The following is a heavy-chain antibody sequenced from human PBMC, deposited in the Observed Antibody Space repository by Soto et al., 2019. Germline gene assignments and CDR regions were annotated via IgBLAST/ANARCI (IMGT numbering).Heavy chain of an antibody. CDR2: IYYSGST. Sequence: QLQLQESGPGLVKPSETLSLTCTVSGGSISSSSYYWGWIRQPPGKGLEWIGSIYYSGSTYYNPSLKSRVTISVDTSKNQFSLKLSSVTAADTAVYYCARLTALEYSSSLIDYWGQGTLVTVSS. CDR3: ARLTALEYSSSLIDY. D-gene: IGHD6-6*01. V-gene: IGHV4-39*01. J-gene: IGHJ4*02. CDR1: GGSISSSSYY.